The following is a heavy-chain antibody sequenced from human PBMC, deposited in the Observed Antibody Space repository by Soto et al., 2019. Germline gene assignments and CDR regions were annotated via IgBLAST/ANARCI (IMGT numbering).Heavy chain of an antibody. J-gene: IGHJ4*02. CDR3: ARDRQSTPWYAADY. Sequence: PGRSLRLSCDGSGFTFSSYSMNWVRQAPGKGLEWVSSISGSGGYIYYADSVKGRFTISRDNAKNSLYLQMTSLRDEDTALYYCARDRQSTPWYAADYWGQGSLVTVSS. CDR2: ISGSGGYI. D-gene: IGHD6-13*01. V-gene: IGHV3-21*01. CDR1: GFTFSSYS.